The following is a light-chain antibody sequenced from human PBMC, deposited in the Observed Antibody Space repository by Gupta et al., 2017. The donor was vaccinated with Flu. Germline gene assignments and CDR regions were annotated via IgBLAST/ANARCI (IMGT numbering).Light chain of an antibody. CDR2: EVS. V-gene: IGLV2-14*01. J-gene: IGLJ2*01. CDR1: ISDFGGYNY. CDR3: NSCTSSSTQNVV. Sequence: QSALTQPASVSVSPGQSITISFTGTISDFGGYNYVSWYQQHPDKAPKLMIYEVSNGPSGVSKRFSGSKSGNTATLTISGIQAEDAADYYCNSCTSSSTQNVVFGGGTKLTVL.